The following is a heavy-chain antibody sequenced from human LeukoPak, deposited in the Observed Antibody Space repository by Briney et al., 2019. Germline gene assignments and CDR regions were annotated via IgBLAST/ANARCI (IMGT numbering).Heavy chain of an antibody. D-gene: IGHD2-8*01. CDR3: ARRYLGYCTNGVCSRFDY. Sequence: SETLSLTCTVSGGSISSSSYYWGWIRQPPGKGLEWIGSIYYSGSTYYNPSLKSRVTISVDTSKNQFSLKLSSVTAADTAVYYCARRYLGYCTNGVCSRFDYWGQGTLVTVSS. V-gene: IGHV4-39*01. CDR1: GGSISSSSYY. J-gene: IGHJ4*02. CDR2: IYYSGST.